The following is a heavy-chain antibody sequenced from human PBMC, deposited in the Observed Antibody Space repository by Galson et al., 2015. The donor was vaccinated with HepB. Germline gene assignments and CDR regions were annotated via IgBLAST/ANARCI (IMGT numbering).Heavy chain of an antibody. J-gene: IGHJ3*02. V-gene: IGHV5-51*01. CDR1: GYSFTSYW. Sequence: QSGAEVKKPGESLKISCKGSGYSFTSYWIGWVRQMPGKGLERMGIIYPGDSDTRYSPSFQGQATISADKSISTAYLQWSSLKASDTAMYYCARHGYYDSSGYYDAFDIWGQGTMVTVSS. CDR3: ARHGYYDSSGYYDAFDI. D-gene: IGHD3-22*01. CDR2: IYPGDSDT.